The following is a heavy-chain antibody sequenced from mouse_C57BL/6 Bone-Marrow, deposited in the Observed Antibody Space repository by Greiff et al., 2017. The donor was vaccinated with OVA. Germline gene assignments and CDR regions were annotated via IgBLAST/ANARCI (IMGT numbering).Heavy chain of an antibody. D-gene: IGHD4-1*01. J-gene: IGHJ3*01. Sequence: VKQRPGQGLEWIGRIHPSDSDTNYNQKFKGKATLTVDKSSSTAYMQLSSLTSEDSAVYYCAIGIMGRWFAYWGQGTLVTVSA. CDR3: AIGIMGRWFAY. V-gene: IGHV1-74*01. CDR2: IHPSDSDT.